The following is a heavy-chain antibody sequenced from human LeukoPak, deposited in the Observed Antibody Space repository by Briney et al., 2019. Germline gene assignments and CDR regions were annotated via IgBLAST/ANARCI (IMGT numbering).Heavy chain of an antibody. D-gene: IGHD3-3*01. V-gene: IGHV4-30-2*01. CDR2: IYHSGST. Sequence: SETLSLTCTVSGGSISSGGYYWSWIRQPPGKGLEWIGYIYHSGSTYYNPSLKSRVTISVDRSKNQFSLKLSSVTAADTAVYYCARVNLPGYDFWSGYLYYFDHWGQGTLVTVSS. CDR1: GGSISSGGYY. J-gene: IGHJ4*02. CDR3: ARVNLPGYDFWSGYLYYFDH.